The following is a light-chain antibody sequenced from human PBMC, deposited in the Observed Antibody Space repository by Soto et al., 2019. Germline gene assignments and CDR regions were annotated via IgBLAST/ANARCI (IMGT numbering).Light chain of an antibody. CDR3: SSYTSDNTYV. J-gene: IGLJ1*01. CDR1: SNDVGGYNY. V-gene: IGLV2-14*01. CDR2: DVS. Sequence: QSALTQPASVSGSPGQSITISCSGTSNDVGGYNYVSWYQQHPGKAPRVMIYDVSNRPSGVSNRFSGSKSGNTATLTISGLQAADEADYYCSSYTSDNTYVFATGTKVTVL.